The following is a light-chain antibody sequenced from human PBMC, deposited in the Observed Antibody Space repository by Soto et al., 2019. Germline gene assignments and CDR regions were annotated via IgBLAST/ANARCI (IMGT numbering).Light chain of an antibody. Sequence: EIVLTQSPGTLSLSLGERATLSCRASQSVGSDLVWYQQKPGQTPRLLIYGASNKATGIADRFSGSGSGTDFTLTISRLEPEDFAVYYCQQYSSSPLTFGGGTKVEIK. CDR1: QSVGSD. CDR3: QQYSSSPLT. V-gene: IGKV3-20*01. CDR2: GAS. J-gene: IGKJ4*01.